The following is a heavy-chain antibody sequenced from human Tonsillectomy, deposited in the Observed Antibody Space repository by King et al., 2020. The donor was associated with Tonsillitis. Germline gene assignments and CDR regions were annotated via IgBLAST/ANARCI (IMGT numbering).Heavy chain of an antibody. CDR1: GFTFSSYA. J-gene: IGHJ4*02. V-gene: IGHV3-23*04. CDR2: IIGSGGST. CDR3: AKVLSIAVAGKLDY. D-gene: IGHD6-19*01. Sequence: QLVESGGGLVQPGGSLRLSCAASGFTFSSYAMSWFRQAPGKGLEGVSAIIGSGGSTYYADSVQGRFTISRDNSKNTLYLQMNSLRAEDTAVYYCAKVLSIAVAGKLDYWGQGTLVTVSS.